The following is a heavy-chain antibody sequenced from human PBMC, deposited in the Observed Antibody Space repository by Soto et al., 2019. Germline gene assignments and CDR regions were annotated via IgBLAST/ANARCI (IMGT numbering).Heavy chain of an antibody. CDR1: GGSISSSNW. CDR3: ARVSLRDERYDTPSSYVMDY. CDR2: IYHSGST. J-gene: IGHJ4*02. Sequence: PSETLSLTCAVSGGSISSSNWWSWVRQPPGKGLEWIGEIYHSGSTNYNPSLKSRVTISVDKSKNQFSLKLSSVTAADTAVYYCARVSLRDERYDTPSSYVMDYWGQGTLVTVSS. V-gene: IGHV4-4*02. D-gene: IGHD3-22*01.